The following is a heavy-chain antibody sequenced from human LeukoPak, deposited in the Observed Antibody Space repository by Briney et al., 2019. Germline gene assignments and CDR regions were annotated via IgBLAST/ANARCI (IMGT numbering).Heavy chain of an antibody. CDR2: IWYDGSNK. V-gene: IGHV3-33*01. J-gene: IGHJ4*02. D-gene: IGHD2-2*01. CDR1: GFTFSSYG. Sequence: GGSLRLPCAASGFTFSSYGMHWVRQAPGKGLEWVAVIWYDGSNKYNADSVKGRFTISRDNSKNTLYLQMNSLRDEDTAVYYCARGLDCRSTSCQTALFDYWGQGTLVTVSS. CDR3: ARGLDCRSTSCQTALFDY.